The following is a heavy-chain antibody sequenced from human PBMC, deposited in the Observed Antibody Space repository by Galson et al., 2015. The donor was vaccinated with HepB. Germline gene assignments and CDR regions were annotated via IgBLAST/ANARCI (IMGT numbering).Heavy chain of an antibody. CDR1: GFSFSGYT. J-gene: IGHJ3*02. V-gene: IGHV3-21*01. CDR3: ASTHGASWYAFDI. D-gene: IGHD3-10*01. CDR2: ISSSSSDI. Sequence: SLRLSCAASGFSFSGYTMNWVRQAPGKGLDWVSSISSSSSDIYYADSVKGRFTISRDNAKNSLYLQMNSLRAGDTAVFYCASTHGASWYAFDIWGQGTMVTVSS.